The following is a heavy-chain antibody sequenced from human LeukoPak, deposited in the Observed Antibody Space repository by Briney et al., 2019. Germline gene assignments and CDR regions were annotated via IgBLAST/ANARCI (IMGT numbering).Heavy chain of an antibody. J-gene: IGHJ4*02. CDR3: ARGLHYYGSGSYYY. V-gene: IGHV4-34*01. CDR2: INHSGST. Sequence: GSLRLSCTASGFTFGDYAMSWFRQPPGKGLEWIGEINHSGSTNYNPSLKSRVTISVDTSKNQLSLKLSSVTAADTAVYYCARGLHYYGSGSYYYWGQGTLVTVSS. D-gene: IGHD3-10*01. CDR1: GFTFGDYA.